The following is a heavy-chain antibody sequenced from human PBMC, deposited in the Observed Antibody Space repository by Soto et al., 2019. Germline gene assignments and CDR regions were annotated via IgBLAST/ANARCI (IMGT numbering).Heavy chain of an antibody. CDR3: AILSYYYYYMDV. D-gene: IGHD2-15*01. Sequence: ASVKVSCKASGYTFTSYDINWVRQATGQGLEWMGWMNPNSGNTGYAQKFQGRVTMTRNTSISTAYMELSSLRSEDTAVYYCAILSYYYYYMDVWGKGTTVTVSS. V-gene: IGHV1-8*01. CDR1: GYTFTSYD. J-gene: IGHJ6*03. CDR2: MNPNSGNT.